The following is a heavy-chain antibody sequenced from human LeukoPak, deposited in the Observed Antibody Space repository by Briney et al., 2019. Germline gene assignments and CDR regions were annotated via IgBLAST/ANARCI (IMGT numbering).Heavy chain of an antibody. CDR3: AKRIGTTSFGLATLDS. CDR1: GFTFSSYG. V-gene: IGHV3-33*06. Sequence: GGSLRLSCAASGFTFSSYGMHWVRQAPGKGLEWVSVIWYDGSNKYYADSVKGRFAISRDNSKNTLYLEMNTLRGEDTAVYFCAKRIGTTSFGLATLDSWGQGALVTVS. J-gene: IGHJ4*02. D-gene: IGHD3-3*01. CDR2: IWYDGSNK.